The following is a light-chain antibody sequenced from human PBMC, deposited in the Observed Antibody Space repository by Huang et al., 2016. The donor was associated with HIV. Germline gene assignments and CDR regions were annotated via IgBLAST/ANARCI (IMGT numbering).Light chain of an antibody. CDR1: QSVLKTSNNKNC. CDR3: HQCFDTPQT. J-gene: IGKJ1*01. CDR2: WAS. V-gene: IGKV4-1*01. Sequence: DIILTQSPDSLALSLGGRAAINCTASQSVLKTSNNKNCLSWYQLKAGQHPKLLIYWASTRESGVPDRFSGSGSGTHFTLTIASLQAEDVAVYYCHQCFDTPQTFGQGTKVEV.